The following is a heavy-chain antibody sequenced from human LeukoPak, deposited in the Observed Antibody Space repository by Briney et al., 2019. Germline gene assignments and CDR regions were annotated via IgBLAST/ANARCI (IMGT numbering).Heavy chain of an antibody. CDR3: AKDPSGITIFGGWFDP. V-gene: IGHV3-23*01. CDR1: GFTFSSYA. CDR2: ISGSGGST. J-gene: IGHJ5*02. Sequence: PGGSLRLSCAASGFTFSSYAMSWVRQAPGKGLEWVSAISGSGGSTYYADSVKGRFTISRDNSKNTLYLQMNSLRAEDTAVYYCAKDPSGITIFGGWFDPWGQGTLVTVSS. D-gene: IGHD3-3*01.